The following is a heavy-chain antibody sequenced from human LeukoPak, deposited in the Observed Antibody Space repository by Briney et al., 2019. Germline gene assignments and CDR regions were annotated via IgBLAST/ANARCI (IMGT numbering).Heavy chain of an antibody. CDR3: ARAKDIVVVPAADAFDI. Sequence: ASVKVSCKASGYTFTGYYMHWVRQAPGQGLEWMGWINRNSGGTNYAQKFQGRVTMTRDTSISTAYMELSRLRSDDTAVYYCARAKDIVVVPAADAFDIWGQGTMVTVSS. CDR1: GYTFTGYY. V-gene: IGHV1-2*02. D-gene: IGHD2-2*01. CDR2: INRNSGGT. J-gene: IGHJ3*02.